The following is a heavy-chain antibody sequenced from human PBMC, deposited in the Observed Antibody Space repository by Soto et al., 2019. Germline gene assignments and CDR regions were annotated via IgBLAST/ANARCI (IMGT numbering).Heavy chain of an antibody. D-gene: IGHD1-26*01. J-gene: IGHJ4*02. Sequence: WGSLRLSCAASGFTFVSYGIHCCRHSLGKGLEWVAVISYDGSNKYYADSVKGRFTISRDNSKNTLYLQMNSLRAEDTAVYYCAKDEGEWELYFDYWGQGTLVTVSS. CDR3: AKDEGEWELYFDY. CDR1: GFTFVSYG. V-gene: IGHV3-30*18. CDR2: ISYDGSNK.